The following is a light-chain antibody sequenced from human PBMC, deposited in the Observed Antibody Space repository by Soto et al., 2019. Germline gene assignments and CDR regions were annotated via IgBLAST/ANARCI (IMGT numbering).Light chain of an antibody. CDR3: QQYYSTPPT. J-gene: IGKJ1*01. V-gene: IGKV4-1*01. CDR1: QDRLYNSNNKNY. CDR2: WAS. Sequence: DVVMTQSPDSLSVSLGDWATITFKSNQDRLYNSNNKNYLAWYQQRPGQPPKLLIYWASTRESGVPDRFSGSGSGTDFTLTISSLQAADVAVYYCQQYYSTPPTFGQGTKV.